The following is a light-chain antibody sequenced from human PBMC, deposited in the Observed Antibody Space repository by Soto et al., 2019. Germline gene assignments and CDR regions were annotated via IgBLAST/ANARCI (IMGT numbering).Light chain of an antibody. CDR2: AAS. J-gene: IGKJ1*01. CDR3: QKYNSAPRT. V-gene: IGKV1-27*01. Sequence: DIQMTQSPSSLSESVGDRVTITCRASQGIRNYLAWYQQKPGKVPKLLIYAASTLQSGVPSRFSGSGSGTDFTLTISSLQPEDVATYYCQKYNSAPRTFGQGTKVEIK. CDR1: QGIRNY.